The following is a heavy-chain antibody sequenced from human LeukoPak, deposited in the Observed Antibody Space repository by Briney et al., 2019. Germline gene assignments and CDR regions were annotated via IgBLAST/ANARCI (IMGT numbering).Heavy chain of an antibody. CDR1: GFNFGSYT. CDR3: AREQIEGLDP. J-gene: IGHJ5*02. Sequence: GGSLRLSCVASGFNFGSYTMHWVRQTPGKGLEWVTIIAYDGTNKYYADSVEGRFTISRDNSKNTLYLQMNSLRPEDTAVYYCAREQIEGLDPWGQGTLVTVSS. CDR2: IAYDGTNK. V-gene: IGHV3-30-3*01.